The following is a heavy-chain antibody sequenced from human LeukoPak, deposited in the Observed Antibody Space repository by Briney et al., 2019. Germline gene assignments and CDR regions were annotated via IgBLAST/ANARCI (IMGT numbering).Heavy chain of an antibody. Sequence: GGSLRLSCAASGFTFSSNSMTWVRQTPGKGLEWVSAISGSGGSTYYADSVKGRFTISRDNSKNTLYLQMNSLRAEDTAVYYCAKCADYVWGSYRVYYFDYWGQGTLVTVSS. CDR3: AKCADYVWGSYRVYYFDY. CDR1: GFTFSSNS. J-gene: IGHJ4*02. CDR2: ISGSGGST. V-gene: IGHV3-23*01. D-gene: IGHD3-16*02.